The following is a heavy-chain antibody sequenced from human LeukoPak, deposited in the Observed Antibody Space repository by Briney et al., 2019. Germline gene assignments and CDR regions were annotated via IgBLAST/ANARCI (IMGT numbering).Heavy chain of an antibody. CDR3: AREADDSLVH. CDR1: GFTSSSYA. CDR2: ISYDGSNK. Sequence: GGSLRLSCAASGFTSSSYAMHWVRQAPGKGLEWVAVISYDGSNKYYADSVKGRFTISRDNSKNTLYLQMNSLRAEDTAVYYCAREADDSLVHWGQGTLVTVSS. D-gene: IGHD3-22*01. V-gene: IGHV3-30-3*01. J-gene: IGHJ4*02.